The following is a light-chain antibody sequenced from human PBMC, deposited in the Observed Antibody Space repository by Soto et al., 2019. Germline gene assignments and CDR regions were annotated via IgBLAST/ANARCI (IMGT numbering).Light chain of an antibody. J-gene: IGKJ1*01. CDR1: KSVDTF. CDR2: AAS. V-gene: IGKV1-39*01. CDR3: QQTFGNVT. Sequence: DIQMTQSPSSLSASVGDRITVTCRASKSVDTFLNWYQQKPGKGPRVLIHAASTLHSGVPTRFSGSGSGTACTLTISRLQPDDFATYFWQQTFGNVTFGQGTKVESK.